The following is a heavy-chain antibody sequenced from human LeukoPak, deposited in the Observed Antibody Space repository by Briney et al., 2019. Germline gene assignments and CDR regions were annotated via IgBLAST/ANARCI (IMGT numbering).Heavy chain of an antibody. J-gene: IGHJ3*02. V-gene: IGHV3-7*05. D-gene: IGHD1-14*01. CDR1: GFTFSSYW. CDR2: IHEDGSDK. Sequence: GGSLRLSCVVSGFTFSSYWMDWVRQAPGKGLEWVANIHEDGSDKYYVDSVKGRFTISRDNAKNSLYLQMNSLRAEDTALYYCARTLRLGTPRAFDIWGRGTMVTVSS. CDR3: ARTLRLGTPRAFDI.